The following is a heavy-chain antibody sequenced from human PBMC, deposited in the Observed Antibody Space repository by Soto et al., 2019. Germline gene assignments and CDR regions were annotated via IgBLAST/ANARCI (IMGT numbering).Heavy chain of an antibody. Sequence: SETLSLTCTVSGGSISSGGYYWSWIRQHPGKGLEWIGYIYYSGSTYYNPSLKSRVTISVDTSKNQFSLKLSSVTAADTAVYYCARVSRDIVVVPAPGPFDYWGQGTLVTVSS. CDR1: GGSISSGGYY. D-gene: IGHD2-2*01. V-gene: IGHV4-31*03. J-gene: IGHJ4*02. CDR3: ARVSRDIVVVPAPGPFDY. CDR2: IYYSGST.